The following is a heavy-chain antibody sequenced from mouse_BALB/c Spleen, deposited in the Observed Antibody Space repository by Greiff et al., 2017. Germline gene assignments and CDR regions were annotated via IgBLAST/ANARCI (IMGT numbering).Heavy chain of an antibody. J-gene: IGHJ2*01. Sequence: DVMLVESGGGLVKPGGSLKLSCAASGFTFSSYTMSWVRQTPEKRLEWVATISSGGSYTYYPDSVKGRFTISRDNAKNTLYLQMSSLKSEDTAMYYCTRDITTARGSFDYWGQGTTLTVSS. V-gene: IGHV5-6-4*01. CDR3: TRDITTARGSFDY. CDR2: ISSGGSYT. D-gene: IGHD1-2*01. CDR1: GFTFSSYT.